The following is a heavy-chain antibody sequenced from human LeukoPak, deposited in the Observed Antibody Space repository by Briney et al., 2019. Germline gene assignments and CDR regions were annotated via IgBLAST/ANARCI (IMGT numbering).Heavy chain of an antibody. J-gene: IGHJ6*02. V-gene: IGHV1-24*01. D-gene: IGHD3-10*01. CDR2: YDPEDGET. CDR1: GYTLTELS. CDR3: ARAKYYYGSGSNSYYYYGLDV. Sequence: ASVKVSCKVSGYTLTELSMHWVRQAPGKGLEWMGGYDPEDGETIYAQKFQGRVTMTEDTSTDTAYMELSSLRSEDTAVYYCARAKYYYGSGSNSYYYYGLDVWGQGTTVTVSS.